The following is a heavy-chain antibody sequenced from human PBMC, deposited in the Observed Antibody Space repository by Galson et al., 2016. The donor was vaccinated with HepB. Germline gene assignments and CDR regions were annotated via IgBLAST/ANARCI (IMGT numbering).Heavy chain of an antibody. J-gene: IGHJ4*02. Sequence: SLRLSCAASGFTFSNYSMNWVRQAPGKGLEWVSFISSSGSYIYYAGSVKGRFTISRDNAKNSLFLQMNSLRAEDTAVYYCARGITGNAFDYWGRGTLVPV. V-gene: IGHV3-21*01. D-gene: IGHD1-20*01. CDR1: GFTFSNYS. CDR3: ARGITGNAFDY. CDR2: ISSSGSYI.